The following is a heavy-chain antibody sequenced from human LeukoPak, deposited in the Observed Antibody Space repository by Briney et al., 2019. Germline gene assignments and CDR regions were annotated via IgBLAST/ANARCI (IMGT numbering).Heavy chain of an antibody. D-gene: IGHD6-19*01. V-gene: IGHV3-23*01. J-gene: IGHJ4*02. CDR1: GFKFNLYA. CDR3: AKDSKGPFIAVAGTGPYYFDY. CDR2: IDDPGTM. Sequence: GGSLRLSCATSGFKFNLYAMTWVRQAPGKGLEWVSTIDDPGTMYHADSVKGRFTISRDNSKNTLYLQMNSLRAEDTAVYYCAKDSKGPFIAVAGTGPYYFDYWGQGTLVTVSS.